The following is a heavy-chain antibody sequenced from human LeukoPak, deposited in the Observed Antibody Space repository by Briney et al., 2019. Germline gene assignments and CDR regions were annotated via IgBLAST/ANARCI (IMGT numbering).Heavy chain of an antibody. Sequence: SETLSLTCTVSSGSISSSSYYWGWIRQPPGKGLEWIGSIYYSGSTYYNPSLKSRVTISVDTSKNQFSLKLSSVTAADTAVYYCARRSIYSSSEDYWGQGTLVTVSS. CDR1: SGSISSSSYY. D-gene: IGHD6-6*01. J-gene: IGHJ4*02. CDR2: IYYSGST. V-gene: IGHV4-39*01. CDR3: ARRSIYSSSEDY.